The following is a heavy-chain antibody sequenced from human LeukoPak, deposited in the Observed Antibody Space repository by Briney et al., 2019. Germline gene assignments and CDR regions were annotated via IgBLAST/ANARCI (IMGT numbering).Heavy chain of an antibody. CDR1: GFTFSTYS. CDR2: ITGSSSFI. D-gene: IGHD6-19*01. J-gene: IGHJ4*02. Sequence: GGSLRLSCAASGFTFSTYSMNWVRQAPGKGLEWVSSITGSSSFIYYADSVKGRFTISRDNAKNSLYLQMNSLRAEDTAVYYCARRGAIAVAEVYWGQGTLVTVSS. CDR3: ARRGAIAVAEVY. V-gene: IGHV3-21*01.